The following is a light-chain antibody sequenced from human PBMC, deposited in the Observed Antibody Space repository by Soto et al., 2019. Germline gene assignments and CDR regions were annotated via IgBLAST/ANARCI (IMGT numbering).Light chain of an antibody. CDR2: DAS. CDR3: HQYVSSPWT. V-gene: IGKV3-20*01. J-gene: IGKJ1*01. CDR1: QSVTSN. Sequence: EIVMTQSPATLSVSPGERATLSCRASQSVTSNLAWYQQKPGQAPRLLISDASNRATGIPDRFSGSGSGTDFTLTISRLEPEDFAVFYCHQYVSSPWTFGQGTKVDIK.